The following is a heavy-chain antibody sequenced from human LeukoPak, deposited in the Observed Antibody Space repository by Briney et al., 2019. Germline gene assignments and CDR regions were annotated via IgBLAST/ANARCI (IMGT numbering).Heavy chain of an antibody. Sequence: SETLSLTCTVSGGSISSSRHYWGWIRQPPGTGLEWIGSIDYSGSTYYNPSLKSRVTISVDTSKNQFSLKLSSVAAADTAVYYCARQGITIFGVATKRRGWFDPWGQGTLVTVSS. CDR1: GGSISSSRHY. V-gene: IGHV4-39*07. CDR3: ARQGITIFGVATKRRGWFDP. CDR2: IDYSGST. J-gene: IGHJ5*02. D-gene: IGHD3-3*01.